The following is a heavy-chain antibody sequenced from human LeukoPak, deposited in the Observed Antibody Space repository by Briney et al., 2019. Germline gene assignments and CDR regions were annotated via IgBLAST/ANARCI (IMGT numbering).Heavy chain of an antibody. CDR1: RYTPNSAS. CDR2: INPSAGST. J-gene: IGHJ4*02. CDR3: ARGGGGDSAAPFDD. D-gene: IGHD2-21*02. Sequence: ASVKVSCKTSRYTPNSASMHWGRQAPGQGLEWMGMINPSAGSTRYAQKFQGRVTMTTDTSTSTVYMELSSLRSEDTAVYYCARGGGGDSAAPFDDWGQGTLVPVSS. V-gene: IGHV1-46*02.